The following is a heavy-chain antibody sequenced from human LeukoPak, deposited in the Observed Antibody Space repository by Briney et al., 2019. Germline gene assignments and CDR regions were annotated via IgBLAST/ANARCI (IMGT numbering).Heavy chain of an antibody. CDR3: ARRGDGYNNGMDV. Sequence: GGSPRLSCAASGFTFSNYWMYWVRQAPGKGPVWVSRIHNDGTGTSYADSVKGRFTISRDNAKNTLYLQMNSLRAEDTAVYYCARRGDGYNNGMDVWGQGTTVTVSS. V-gene: IGHV3-74*01. CDR2: IHNDGTGT. CDR1: GFTFSNYW. J-gene: IGHJ6*02. D-gene: IGHD5-24*01.